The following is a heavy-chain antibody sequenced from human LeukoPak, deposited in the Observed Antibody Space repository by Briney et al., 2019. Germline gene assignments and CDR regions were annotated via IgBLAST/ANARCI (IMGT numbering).Heavy chain of an antibody. CDR1: GFTLSSYW. Sequence: QPGGSLRLSCAASGFTLSSYWMHWVRQAPGKGLVWVSRINSDGSSTSYADSVKGRFTISRDNAKNTLYLQMNSLRAEDTAVYYCARDQGALLWFGELTAFDYWGQGTLVTVSS. V-gene: IGHV3-74*01. CDR3: ARDQGALLWFGELTAFDY. CDR2: INSDGSST. J-gene: IGHJ4*02. D-gene: IGHD3-10*01.